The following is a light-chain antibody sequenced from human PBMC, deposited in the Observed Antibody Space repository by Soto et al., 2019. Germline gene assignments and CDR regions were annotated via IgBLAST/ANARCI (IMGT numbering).Light chain of an antibody. V-gene: IGKV1-12*01. CDR3: QQRSNWPPEFT. Sequence: DIPMTQSPSSVSASVGERVTITCRASQGISSWLAWYQQKPGKAPKLLIYAASSLQSGVPSRFSGSGSGTDFTLTISSLQPEDFAVYYCQQRSNWPPEFTFGQGTRLEIK. CDR2: AAS. CDR1: QGISSW. J-gene: IGKJ5*01.